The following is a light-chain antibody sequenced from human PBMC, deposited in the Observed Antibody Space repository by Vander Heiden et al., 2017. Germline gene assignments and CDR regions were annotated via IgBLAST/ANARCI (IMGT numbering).Light chain of an antibody. V-gene: IGKV1-8*01. Sequence: AIRMTQSPSSFSASTGDRVTITCRASQGISSYLAWYQQKPGKAPKLLIYAASTLQSGVPSRFSGSGSGTDFTLTISCLQSEDFATYYCQQYDSYPLRTFGQGTKVEIK. CDR3: QQYDSYPLRT. J-gene: IGKJ1*01. CDR2: AAS. CDR1: QGISSY.